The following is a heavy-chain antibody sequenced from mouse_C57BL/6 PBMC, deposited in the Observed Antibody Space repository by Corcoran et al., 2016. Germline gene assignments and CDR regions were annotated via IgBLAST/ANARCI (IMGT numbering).Heavy chain of an antibody. CDR3: ARSETNGNYFFYAMDY. CDR1: GYTFTDYY. CDR2: INPYNGGT. V-gene: IGHV1-19*01. D-gene: IGHD2-1*01. Sequence: EVQLQQSGPVLVKPGASVKMSCKASGYTFTDYYMNWVKQSHGKSLEWIGVINPYNGGTSYNQKFKGKATLTVDKSSSTAYMELNSLTSEDSAVYYCARSETNGNYFFYAMDYWGQGTSVTVSS. J-gene: IGHJ4*01.